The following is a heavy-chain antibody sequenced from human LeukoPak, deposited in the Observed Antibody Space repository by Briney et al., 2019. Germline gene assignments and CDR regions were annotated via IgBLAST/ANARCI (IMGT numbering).Heavy chain of an antibody. V-gene: IGHV1-46*01. CDR1: GYTFSNYY. CDR2: INPSGGAT. J-gene: IGHJ4*02. D-gene: IGHD3-10*01. Sequence: ASVKVSCKASGYTFSNYYMHWVRQAPGQGLEWMGIINPSGGATTYAQKFQGRVTMTRDTPTSVVYMGLSSLRSEDTAVYYCAKSMVRGVITGFDYWGQGTLVTVSS. CDR3: AKSMVRGVITGFDY.